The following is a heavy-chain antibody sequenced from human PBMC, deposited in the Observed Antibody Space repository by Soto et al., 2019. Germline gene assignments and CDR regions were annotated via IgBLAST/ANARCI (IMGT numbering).Heavy chain of an antibody. J-gene: IGHJ6*02. CDR1: GYTFTSYG. CDR2: ISAYNGNT. V-gene: IGHV1-18*01. Sequence: QVQLVQSGAEVKKPGASVKVSCKASGYTFTSYGISWVRQAPGQGLEWMGWISAYNGNTNYAQKLQGRVTMTTDTSTSTAYMELRSLRSDDTAVYYCAREDSSGWEDPRAGGMDVWGQGTTVTVSS. CDR3: AREDSSGWEDPRAGGMDV. D-gene: IGHD6-19*01.